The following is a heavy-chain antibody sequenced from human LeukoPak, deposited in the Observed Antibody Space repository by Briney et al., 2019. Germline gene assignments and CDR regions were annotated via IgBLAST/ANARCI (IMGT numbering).Heavy chain of an antibody. CDR2: INHSGST. D-gene: IGHD3-10*01. CDR3: ARMTMVRGAHGDYFDY. V-gene: IGHV4-34*01. Sequence: SETLSLTCAVYGGSFSGYYWSWIRQPPGRGLEWIGEINHSGSTNYNPSLKSRVTISVDTSKNQFSLKLSSVTAADTAVYYCARMTMVRGAHGDYFDYWGQGTLVTVSS. J-gene: IGHJ4*02. CDR1: GGSFSGYY.